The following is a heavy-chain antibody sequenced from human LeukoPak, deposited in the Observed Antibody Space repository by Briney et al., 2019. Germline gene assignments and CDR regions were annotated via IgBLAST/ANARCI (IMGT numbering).Heavy chain of an antibody. V-gene: IGHV3-7*01. J-gene: IGHJ4*02. Sequence: GGSLRLSCAASGFTFSSYWMSWVRQASGKGLEWVANIKQDGSEKYYVDSVKGRFTISRDNAKNSLYLQMNSLRAEDTAVYYCARDLVGSCLDYWGQGTLVTVSS. CDR2: IKQDGSEK. CDR3: ARDLVGSCLDY. D-gene: IGHD2-15*01. CDR1: GFTFSSYW.